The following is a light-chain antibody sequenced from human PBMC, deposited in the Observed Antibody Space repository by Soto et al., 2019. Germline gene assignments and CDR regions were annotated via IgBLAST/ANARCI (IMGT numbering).Light chain of an antibody. CDR3: CSYAGTTTRL. CDR1: SSAAGFYNL. Sequence: QSALTQPASVSGSPGQSITISCKGTSSAAGFYNLVSWYQQHPDKAPKLLIYEDTKRPSGVSSRFSGSKSGNTASLTISGLQAEDEADYYCCSYAGTTTRLFGGGTKLTVL. V-gene: IGLV2-23*01. CDR2: EDT. J-gene: IGLJ3*02.